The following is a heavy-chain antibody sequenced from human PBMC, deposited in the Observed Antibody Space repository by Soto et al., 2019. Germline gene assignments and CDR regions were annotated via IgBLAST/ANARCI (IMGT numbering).Heavy chain of an antibody. J-gene: IGHJ6*02. D-gene: IGHD3-16*01. V-gene: IGHV4-61*08. CDR3: AKEMRREAHILGSGGMDA. CDR1: GGSGRSDGYY. CDR2: VSYSGNT. Sequence: SETLSLTCTVSGGSGRSDGYYWSWIRQPPGKGLEWIGFVSYSGNTKYNPSLRSRVSISLDTSKKQLSLKLSSVTPADTAVYYWAKEMRREAHILGSGGMDAWGQGTTAAFPS.